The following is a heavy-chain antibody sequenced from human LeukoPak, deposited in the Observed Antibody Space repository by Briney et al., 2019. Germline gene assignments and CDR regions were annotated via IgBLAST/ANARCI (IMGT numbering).Heavy chain of an antibody. CDR3: ARAGVSGGAAAGTSYFDL. CDR2: ISSSGSTI. CDR1: GFTFSSYE. D-gene: IGHD6-13*01. J-gene: IGHJ2*01. V-gene: IGHV3-48*03. Sequence: GGSLRLSCAASGFTFSSYEMNWVRQAPGKGLEWVSYISSSGSTIYYADSVKGRFTISRDNAKNSLYLQMNSLRAEDTAVYYCARAGVSGGAAAGTSYFDLWGRGTLVTVSS.